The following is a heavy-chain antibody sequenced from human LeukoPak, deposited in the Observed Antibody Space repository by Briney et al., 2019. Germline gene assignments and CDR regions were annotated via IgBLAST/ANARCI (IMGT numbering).Heavy chain of an antibody. CDR2: IVVGSGDT. Sequence: ASVKVSCKASGVTYTSSAVQWVRQARGQPLEWIGWIVVGSGDTNYAQKFHERVTITRDMSTITTYMELSSLRSDDTAVYYCAAKSSEESSSYTPFDYWGQVTLVTVSS. CDR3: AAKSSEESSSYTPFDY. CDR1: GVTYTSSA. D-gene: IGHD3-22*01. V-gene: IGHV1-58*01. J-gene: IGHJ4*02.